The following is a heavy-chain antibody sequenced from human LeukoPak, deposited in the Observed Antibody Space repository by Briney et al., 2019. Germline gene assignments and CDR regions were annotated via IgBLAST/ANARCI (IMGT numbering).Heavy chain of an antibody. D-gene: IGHD5-18*01. V-gene: IGHV3-23*01. CDR3: AKDHRGTAMAGPYYFDY. Sequence: GGSLRLSCAASGFTFSSYAMSWVRQAPGKGLEWVSAISGSGGSTYYADSVKGRFTISRDNSKNTLYLQMNSLRAEDTAVYYCAKDHRGTAMAGPYYFDYWGQGTLVTVSS. J-gene: IGHJ4*02. CDR1: GFTFSSYA. CDR2: ISGSGGST.